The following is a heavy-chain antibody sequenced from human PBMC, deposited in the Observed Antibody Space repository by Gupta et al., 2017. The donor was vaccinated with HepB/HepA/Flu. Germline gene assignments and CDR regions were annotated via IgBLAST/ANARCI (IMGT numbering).Heavy chain of an antibody. CDR1: GFTFSSYS. Sequence: EVQLVASGGGLVQPGGSLRLFCAASGFTFSSYSMNWVRQAPGKGLEWLSYISSSSSTIYYADSVKGRFTISRDNAENSLYLQMNSLRDEDTAVYYCARTGWYPQAYPDYWGQGTLVTVSS. D-gene: IGHD6-13*01. J-gene: IGHJ4*02. CDR3: ARTGWYPQAYPDY. CDR2: ISSSSSTI. V-gene: IGHV3-48*02.